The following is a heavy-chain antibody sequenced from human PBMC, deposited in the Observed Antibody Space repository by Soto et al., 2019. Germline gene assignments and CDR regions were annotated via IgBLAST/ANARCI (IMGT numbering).Heavy chain of an antibody. CDR1: GFTFSSYA. V-gene: IGHV3-30-3*01. CDR2: ISYDGSNK. CDR3: ARDLSQQLTRPYYYYGMDV. J-gene: IGHJ6*02. D-gene: IGHD6-13*01. Sequence: PGGSLRLSCAASGFTFSSYAMHWVRQAPGKGLEWVAVISYDGSNKYYADSVKGRFTISRDNSKNTLYLQMNSLRAEDTAVYYCARDLSQQLTRPYYYYGMDVWGQGTTVTVSS.